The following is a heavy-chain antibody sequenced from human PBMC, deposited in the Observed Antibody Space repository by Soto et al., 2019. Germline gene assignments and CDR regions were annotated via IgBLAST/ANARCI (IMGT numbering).Heavy chain of an antibody. CDR1: GGSISSVGYS. D-gene: IGHD2-15*01. V-gene: IGHV4-30-2*01. CDR2: IYHSGRT. Sequence: QLQLQESGSGLVKPSQTLSLTCAVSGGSISSVGYSWSWIRQPPGKGLQWIGYIYHSGRTDYNPSLKSRATKPLDKSQNEFSLKLCSVTAADTAMYYCARVLRWTPRSYYFDNWGQGTLVTVSS. CDR3: ARVLRWTPRSYYFDN. J-gene: IGHJ4*02.